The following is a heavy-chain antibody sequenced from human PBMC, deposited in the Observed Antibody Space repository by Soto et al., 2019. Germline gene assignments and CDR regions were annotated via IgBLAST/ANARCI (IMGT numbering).Heavy chain of an antibody. Sequence: GGSLRLSCAASGFTFSSYWMSWVRQAPGKGLEWVANIKQDGSEKYYVDSVKGRFTISRDNAKNSLYLQMNSLRAEDTAVYYCARETSYYDILTGYYTFYYFDYWGQGTLVTVSS. J-gene: IGHJ4*02. D-gene: IGHD3-9*01. CDR3: ARETSYYDILTGYYTFYYFDY. V-gene: IGHV3-7*01. CDR1: GFTFSSYW. CDR2: IKQDGSEK.